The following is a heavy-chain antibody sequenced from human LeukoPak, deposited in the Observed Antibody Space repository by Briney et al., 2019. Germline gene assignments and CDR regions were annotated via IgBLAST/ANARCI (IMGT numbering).Heavy chain of an antibody. V-gene: IGHV3-30*02. Sequence: GGSLRLSCTASGFTFSYYGMHWVRQAPGKGLEWVAFIQYDGSNKYYADSVKGRFTISRDNSKNTLYLQMNSLRADDTAVYYCVRDGYRDWGQGTLVTVSS. J-gene: IGHJ4*02. D-gene: IGHD6-25*01. CDR2: IQYDGSNK. CDR3: VRDGYRD. CDR1: GFTFSYYG.